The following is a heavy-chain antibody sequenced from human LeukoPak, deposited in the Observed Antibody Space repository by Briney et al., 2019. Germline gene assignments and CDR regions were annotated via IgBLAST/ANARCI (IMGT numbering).Heavy chain of an antibody. V-gene: IGHV4-59*01. CDR1: GVSISSYY. J-gene: IGHJ4*02. CDR3: ARDVMAARPGYFDY. CDR2: IYYSGST. D-gene: IGHD6-6*01. Sequence: SETLSLTCTVSGVSISSYYWSWIRQPPGKGLEWIGYIYYSGSTNYNPSLKSRVTISVDTSKNQFSLKLSSVTAADTAVYYCARDVMAARPGYFDYWGQGTLVTVSS.